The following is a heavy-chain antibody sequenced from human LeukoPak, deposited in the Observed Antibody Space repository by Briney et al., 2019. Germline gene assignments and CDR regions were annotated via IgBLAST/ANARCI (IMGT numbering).Heavy chain of an antibody. Sequence: PGGSLRLSCAASGFTFSNYGMNWVRQAPGKGLEWVAGIRGNGDTTYYADSVKGRFTISRDNSKNTLSLQLSSLRAEDTAVYYCARSYNWFDPWGQGTLVTVSS. J-gene: IGHJ5*02. CDR2: IRGNGDTT. V-gene: IGHV3-23*01. CDR1: GFTFSNYG. CDR3: ARSYNWFDP.